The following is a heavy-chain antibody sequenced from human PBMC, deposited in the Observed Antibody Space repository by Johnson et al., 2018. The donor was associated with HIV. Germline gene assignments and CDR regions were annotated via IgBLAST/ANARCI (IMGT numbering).Heavy chain of an antibody. D-gene: IGHD1-26*01. CDR2: LYSDGGT. Sequence: VQLVESGGGLIQPGGSLRLSCAASGFTVSTYYMSWVRQAPGKGLEWVSVLYSDGGTYYADSVKGRFTISRDNSKNTLYLQMNSLRAEDTAVYYCATFGGGSFHAFDIWGQGTMVTVSS. J-gene: IGHJ3*02. CDR1: GFTVSTYY. V-gene: IGHV3-53*01. CDR3: ATFGGGSFHAFDI.